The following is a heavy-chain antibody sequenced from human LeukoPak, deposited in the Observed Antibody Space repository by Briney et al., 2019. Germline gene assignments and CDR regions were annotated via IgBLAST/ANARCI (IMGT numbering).Heavy chain of an antibody. J-gene: IGHJ1*01. CDR2: IYNSGTT. CDR1: GASISSHS. D-gene: IGHD1-26*01. Sequence: SETLSLTCTVSGASISSHSWSWIRQPAGKGLDWIGRIYNSGTTNYNPSLKSRVTMSGDTSKNQLSLKLSSVTATDTAVYYCARGAVGATEYFQHWGQGTLVTVSS. CDR3: ARGAVGATEYFQH. V-gene: IGHV4-4*07.